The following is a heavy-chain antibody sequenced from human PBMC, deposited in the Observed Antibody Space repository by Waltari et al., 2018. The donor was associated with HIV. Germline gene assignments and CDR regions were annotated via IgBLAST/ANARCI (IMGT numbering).Heavy chain of an antibody. V-gene: IGHV4-59*01. CDR2: IYYTGST. CDR1: GGSISNFF. Sequence: QVQLQESGPGLVKPSETLSLTCTVSGGSISNFFWSWIRQPPGKGLEWIGDIYYTGSTNFNPSLKSRVTISVDTSKNQFSLQLSSVTAADTAVSYCARGHPYYDYWSNYSRLAWFDPWGQGTLVTVSS. J-gene: IGHJ5*02. CDR3: ARGHPYYDYWSNYSRLAWFDP. D-gene: IGHD3-3*01.